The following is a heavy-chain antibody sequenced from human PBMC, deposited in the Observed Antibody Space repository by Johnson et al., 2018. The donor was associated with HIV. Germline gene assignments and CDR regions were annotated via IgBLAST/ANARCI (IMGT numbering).Heavy chain of an antibody. Sequence: VQLVEYGGGVVQPGRSLRLSCAASGFTFSSYAMHWVRQAPGQGLEWVAVISYDGSNKYYADSVKGRFTLSRDNSKNTLYLKLHSLRAEDTAVYYCARVRPNPTVTTRGAAFDICGQGTMVTVSS. CDR1: GFTFSSYA. CDR3: ARVRPNPTVTTRGAAFDI. CDR2: ISYDGSNK. D-gene: IGHD4-17*01. V-gene: IGHV3-30-3*01. J-gene: IGHJ3*02.